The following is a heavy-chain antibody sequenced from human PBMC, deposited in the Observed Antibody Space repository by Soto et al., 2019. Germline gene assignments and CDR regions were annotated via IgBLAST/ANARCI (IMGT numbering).Heavy chain of an antibody. D-gene: IGHD1-26*01. V-gene: IGHV1-18*01. Sequence: QVHLVQSGAEVKKPGASVKVSCKASGYTFTSYGITWVRQAPGQGLEWMGWLSAHNGNTDYAQKLKGRVIVTIDTSTDTAHIELRSLITDDSAVYYGARGSYGDYWGQGALVTVSS. J-gene: IGHJ4*02. CDR3: ARGSYGDY. CDR1: GYTFTSYG. CDR2: LSAHNGNT.